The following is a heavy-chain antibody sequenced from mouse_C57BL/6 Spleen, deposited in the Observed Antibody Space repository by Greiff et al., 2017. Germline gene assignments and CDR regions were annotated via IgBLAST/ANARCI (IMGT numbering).Heavy chain of an antibody. CDR1: GFTFSDYG. CDR2: ISNLAYSI. D-gene: IGHD4-1*01. J-gene: IGHJ2*01. V-gene: IGHV5-15*04. Sequence: EVLLVESGGGLVQPGGSLKLSCAASGFTFSDYGMAWVRQAPRQGPEWVAFISNLAYSIYYADTVTGRFTISRENAKNTLYLEMSSLRSEDTAMYYCARHKDWEGLDDWGQGTTLTVSS. CDR3: ARHKDWEGLDD.